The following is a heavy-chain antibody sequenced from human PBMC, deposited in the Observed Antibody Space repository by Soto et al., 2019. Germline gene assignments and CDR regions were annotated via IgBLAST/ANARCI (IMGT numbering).Heavy chain of an antibody. V-gene: IGHV3-23*01. CDR2: ISGSGGST. J-gene: IGHJ6*02. Sequence: PGGSLRLSCAASGFTFSSYAMSWVRQAPGKGLEWVSAISGSGGSTYYADSVKGRFTISRDNSKNTLYLQMNSLRAEDTAVYYCATIAAAGTHYYCYGMDVWGQGTTVTVSS. CDR1: GFTFSSYA. CDR3: ATIAAAGTHYYCYGMDV. D-gene: IGHD6-13*01.